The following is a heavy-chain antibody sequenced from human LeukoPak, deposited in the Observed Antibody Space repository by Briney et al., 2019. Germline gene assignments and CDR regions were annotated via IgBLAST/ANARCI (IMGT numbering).Heavy chain of an antibody. CDR2: ISSSSSYI. CDR1: GFTFSSYS. V-gene: IGHV3-21*01. CDR3: AKEEYDFWSGYHFDY. J-gene: IGHJ4*02. Sequence: GGSLRLSCAASGFTFSSYSMNWVRQAPGKGLEWVSSISSSSSYIYYADSVKGRFTISRDNSKNTLYLQMNSLRAEDTAVYYCAKEEYDFWSGYHFDYWGQGTLVTVSS. D-gene: IGHD3-3*01.